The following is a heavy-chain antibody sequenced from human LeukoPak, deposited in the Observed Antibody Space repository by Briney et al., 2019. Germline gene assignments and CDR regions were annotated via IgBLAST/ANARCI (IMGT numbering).Heavy chain of an antibody. Sequence: GGSLRLSCEASGFTFSSYSMNWVRQAPGKGLEWVSAISGSGGSTYYADSVKGRFTISRDNSKNTLYLQMNSLRAEDTAVYYCAKYRPIDSSSPAFDYWGQGTLVTVSS. CDR1: GFTFSSYS. D-gene: IGHD6-6*01. CDR3: AKYRPIDSSSPAFDY. J-gene: IGHJ4*02. CDR2: ISGSGGST. V-gene: IGHV3-23*01.